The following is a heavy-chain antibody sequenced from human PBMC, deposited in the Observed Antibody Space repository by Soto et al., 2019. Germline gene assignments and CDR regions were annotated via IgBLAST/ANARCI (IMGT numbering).Heavy chain of an antibody. J-gene: IGHJ5*02. CDR1: GFTFSSYS. D-gene: IGHD4-17*01. CDR3: ARDQTYGDYDLLDP. Sequence: EVQLVESGGGLVQPGGSLRLSCAASGFTFSSYSMNWVRQAPGKGLAWVSYISSSSSTIYYADSVKGRFTISRDNAKDSLYLQMNSLRAEDTAVYYCARDQTYGDYDLLDPWGQGTLVTVSS. V-gene: IGHV3-48*01. CDR2: ISSSSSTI.